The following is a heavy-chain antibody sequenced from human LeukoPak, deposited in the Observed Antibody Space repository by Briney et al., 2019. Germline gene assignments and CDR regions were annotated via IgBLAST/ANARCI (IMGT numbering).Heavy chain of an antibody. CDR3: ARGFGVASITMVRGRVRFDP. Sequence: PSETLSLTCAVYGGSFSGYYWSWIRQPPGKGLEWIGEINHSGSTNYNPSLKSRVTISVDTSKNQFSLKLSSVTAVDTAVYYCARGFGVASITMVRGRVRFDPWGQGTLVTVSS. CDR1: GGSFSGYY. J-gene: IGHJ5*02. V-gene: IGHV4-34*01. CDR2: INHSGST. D-gene: IGHD3-10*01.